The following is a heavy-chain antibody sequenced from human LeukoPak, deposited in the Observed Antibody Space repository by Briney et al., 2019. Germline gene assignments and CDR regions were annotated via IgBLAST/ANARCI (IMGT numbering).Heavy chain of an antibody. CDR1: GFTFSSYA. D-gene: IGHD4-11*01. CDR3: AKDGRLSAYDYPWGFDP. CDR2: ISGSGGST. J-gene: IGHJ5*02. Sequence: PGGSLRLSCAASGFTFSSYAMSWVRQAPGKGLEWASAISGSGGSTYYADSVKGRFTISRDNSKNTLYLQMNSLRAEDTAVYYCAKDGRLSAYDYPWGFDPWGQGTLVTVSS. V-gene: IGHV3-23*01.